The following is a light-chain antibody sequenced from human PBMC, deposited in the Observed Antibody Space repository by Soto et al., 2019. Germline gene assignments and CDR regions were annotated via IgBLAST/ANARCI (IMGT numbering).Light chain of an antibody. V-gene: IGKV3-11*01. J-gene: IGKJ1*01. CDR3: QQRSNSWT. Sequence: DIVLTQSPATLSLSPGERATLSCRASQSVSSYLAWYQQKPGHAPRLLIYDASNRATGIQARFSGSGSGTDFTLTISSLEPEDFAVYYCQQRSNSWTFGQGTKVEIK. CDR1: QSVSSY. CDR2: DAS.